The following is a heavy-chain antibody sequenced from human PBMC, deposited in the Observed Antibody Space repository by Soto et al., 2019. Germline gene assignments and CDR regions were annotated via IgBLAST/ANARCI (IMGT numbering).Heavy chain of an antibody. Sequence: GGSLSLSCAASGFTFSSYGMHWVRQAPGKGLEWVAVIWYDGSNKYYADSVKGRFTISRDNSKNKLYQQMNSLRAEDTAVYYCARAGPCTNGVCYAYYYYGMDVWGQGTTVTVSS. J-gene: IGHJ6*02. CDR1: GFTFSSYG. D-gene: IGHD2-8*01. CDR3: ARAGPCTNGVCYAYYYYGMDV. V-gene: IGHV3-33*01. CDR2: IWYDGSNK.